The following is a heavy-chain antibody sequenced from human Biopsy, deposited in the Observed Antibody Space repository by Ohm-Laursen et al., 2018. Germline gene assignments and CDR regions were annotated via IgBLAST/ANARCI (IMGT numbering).Heavy chain of an antibody. CDR2: ISHTGYT. V-gene: IGHV4-59*11. J-gene: IGHJ3*01. Sequence: SDTLSLTCTVSGGSFTGHYWTWIRQPPGKGLEWIGHISHTGYTSYKSSLKSRVSISLDTSRKHFSLRLTSLAAADTAVYYCARGSNDFGGLYFPRWGPGTMVTVSP. CDR1: GGSFTGHY. CDR3: ARGSNDFGGLYFPR. D-gene: IGHD4-23*01.